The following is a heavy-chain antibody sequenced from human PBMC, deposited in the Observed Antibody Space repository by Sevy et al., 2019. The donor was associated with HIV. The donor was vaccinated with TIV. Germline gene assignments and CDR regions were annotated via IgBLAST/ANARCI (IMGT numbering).Heavy chain of an antibody. J-gene: IGHJ4*02. Sequence: GGSLRLSCAASGFTFSSYEMNWVRHAPGKGLEWVSYITNSGSTIYYADSVKGRFTISRDNAKNSLYLQMNSLRAEDTAIYYCARDRGGYYYGSGSYFDYWGQGTLVTVSS. D-gene: IGHD3-10*01. CDR3: ARDRGGYYYGSGSYFDY. CDR1: GFTFSSYE. CDR2: ITNSGSTI. V-gene: IGHV3-48*03.